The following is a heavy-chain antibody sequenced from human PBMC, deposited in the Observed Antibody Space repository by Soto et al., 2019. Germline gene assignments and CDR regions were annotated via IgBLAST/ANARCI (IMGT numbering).Heavy chain of an antibody. J-gene: IGHJ3*02. Sequence: QVQLVQSGAEVKKPGSLVKVSCKASGGTFNYYTFSWVRQAPGQGLEWMGRIVPTLGIGQVAQKFQGRVTITADKSTSTAYMEVTSLRSEDTALYYCARGMVVVAARDSGAFDIWGQGTMVSVSS. D-gene: IGHD2-15*01. CDR3: ARGMVVVAARDSGAFDI. CDR2: IVPTLGIG. V-gene: IGHV1-69*02. CDR1: GGTFNYYT.